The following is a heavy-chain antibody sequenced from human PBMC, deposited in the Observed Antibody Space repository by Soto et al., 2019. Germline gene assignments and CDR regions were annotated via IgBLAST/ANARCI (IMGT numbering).Heavy chain of an antibody. CDR2: VYHNGGA. CDR3: GRVVEGATRHTDPDS. CDR1: GVSIHNSHSF. J-gene: IGHJ5*01. V-gene: IGHV4-39*01. D-gene: IGHD2-21*01. Sequence: SETLSLTCTVSGVSIHNSHSFWAWIRQPPGRGLQFIASVYHNGGAHYNSSLKSRVTISVDTANNQVSLRMRSLTAADTAFYYCGRVVEGATRHTDPDSWGQGILVTVT.